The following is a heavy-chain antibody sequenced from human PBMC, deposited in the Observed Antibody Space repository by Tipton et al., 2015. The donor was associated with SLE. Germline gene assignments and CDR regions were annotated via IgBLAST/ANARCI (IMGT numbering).Heavy chain of an antibody. Sequence: SLRLSCAASGFTFSSYAMSWVRQAPGKGLEWVSAISGSGGSTNYADSVKGRFTISRDNSKNTLYLQMNSLRAEDTAVYYCAKDYFLGYGMDVWGQGTTVTVSS. V-gene: IGHV3-23*01. CDR1: GFTFSSYA. CDR3: AKDYFLGYGMDV. D-gene: IGHD2/OR15-2a*01. CDR2: ISGSGGST. J-gene: IGHJ6*02.